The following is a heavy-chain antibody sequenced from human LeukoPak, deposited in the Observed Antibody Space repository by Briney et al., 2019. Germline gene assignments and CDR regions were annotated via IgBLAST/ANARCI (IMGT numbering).Heavy chain of an antibody. D-gene: IGHD6-19*01. J-gene: IGHJ3*02. Sequence: GGSLRLSCAASAFTVSSNYMTWVRQAPGKGLEWVSVIYSGGTRYYADSVTGRFTICRDNSKNTLYLQMNTLRAEDTAVYYCARLISVAGTGAFDIWGQGTMVTVSS. V-gene: IGHV3-66*01. CDR1: AFTVSSNY. CDR3: ARLISVAGTGAFDI. CDR2: IYSGGTR.